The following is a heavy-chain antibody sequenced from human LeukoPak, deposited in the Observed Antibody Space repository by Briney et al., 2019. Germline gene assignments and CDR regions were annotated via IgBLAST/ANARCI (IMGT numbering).Heavy chain of an antibody. Sequence: ASVKVSCKASGYTFTSYGISWVRQAPGQGLEWMGWISAYNGNTNYAQKLQGRVTMTTDTSTSTAYMELRSLRSDDTAVYYCARDFSPNNYYDGSGFDYWGQGTLVTVSS. J-gene: IGHJ4*02. V-gene: IGHV1-18*01. CDR2: ISAYNGNT. CDR3: ARDFSPNNYYDGSGFDY. D-gene: IGHD3-22*01. CDR1: GYTFTSYG.